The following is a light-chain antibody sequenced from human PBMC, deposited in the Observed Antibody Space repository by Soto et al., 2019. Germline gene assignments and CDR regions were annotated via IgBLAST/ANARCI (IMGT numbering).Light chain of an antibody. CDR3: AVWDDSLSGWV. CDR1: TSNIGSNH. V-gene: IGLV1-47*01. J-gene: IGLJ7*01. CDR2: RTN. Sequence: QSVLTQPPSASGTPGQRVTISCSGTTSNIGSNHVHWYQHLPGTAPQLLIYRTNQRPSGVPDRFSPSKSGTSASLAISGLRSEDEADYYCAVWDDSLSGWVFGGGTQLTVL.